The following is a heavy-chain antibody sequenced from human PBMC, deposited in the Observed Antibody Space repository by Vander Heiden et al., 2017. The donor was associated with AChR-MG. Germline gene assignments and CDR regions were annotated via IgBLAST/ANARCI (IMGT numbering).Heavy chain of an antibody. CDR3: AKDSSASAYGGYGDY. V-gene: IGHV3-43*01. CDR2: ISWDGGST. D-gene: IGHD5-12*01. CDR1: GFTFDDYT. J-gene: IGHJ4*02. Sequence: EVQLVESGGVVVQPGGSLRLSCAASGFTFDDYTMPWVRQAPGKGLEWVSLISWDGGSTYYADSVKGRFTISRDNSKNSLYLQMNSLRTEDTALYYCAKDSSASAYGGYGDYWGQGTLVTVSS.